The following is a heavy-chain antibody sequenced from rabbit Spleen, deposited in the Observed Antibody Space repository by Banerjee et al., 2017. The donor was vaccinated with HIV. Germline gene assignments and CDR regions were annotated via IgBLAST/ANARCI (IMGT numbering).Heavy chain of an antibody. J-gene: IGHJ6*01. Sequence: QEQLVESGGGLVQPGGSLKLSCTASGFSFSNKAVMCWVRQAPGKGLEWIACIYAGSSGSTYSATWTKGRFTLSKTSSTTVTLQMTSLTAADTATYFCARDAGTSFSTYGMDLWGPGTLVTVS. CDR3: ARDAGTSFSTYGMDL. CDR2: IYAGSSGST. D-gene: IGHD8-1*01. CDR1: GFSFSNKAV. V-gene: IGHV1S45*01.